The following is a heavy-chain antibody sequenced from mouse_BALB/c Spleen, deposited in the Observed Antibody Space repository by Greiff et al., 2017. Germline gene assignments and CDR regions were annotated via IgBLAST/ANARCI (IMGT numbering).Heavy chain of an antibody. D-gene: IGHD2-3*01. CDR1: GFTFSSFG. CDR2: ISSGSSTI. Sequence: EVKVVESGGGLVQPGGSRKLSCAASGFTFSSFGMHWVRQAPEKGLERVAYISSGSSTIYYADTVKGRFTISRDNPKNTLFLQMTSLRSEDTAMYYCARSIPDYFDYWGQGTTLTVSS. V-gene: IGHV5-17*02. CDR3: ARSIPDYFDY. J-gene: IGHJ2*01.